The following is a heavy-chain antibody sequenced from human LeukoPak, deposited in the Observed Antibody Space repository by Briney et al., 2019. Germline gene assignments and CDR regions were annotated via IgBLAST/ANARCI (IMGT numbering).Heavy chain of an antibody. CDR1: GGSISSTIYY. CDR3: ARDGEGRILWRWPDAFDI. D-gene: IGHD2-21*01. Sequence: SETLSLTCTVSGGSISSTIYYWGWIRQPPGKGLEWIGSIYYRGSTYYNPSLKSRVAISVDTSKNQFSLKLSSVTAADTAVYYCARDGEGRILWRWPDAFDIWGQGTMVTVSS. J-gene: IGHJ3*02. CDR2: IYYRGST. V-gene: IGHV4-39*07.